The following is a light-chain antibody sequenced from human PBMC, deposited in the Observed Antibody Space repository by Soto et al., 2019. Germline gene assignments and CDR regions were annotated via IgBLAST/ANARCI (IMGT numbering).Light chain of an antibody. CDR2: GAS. CDR1: QSVSSN. CDR3: QQYNNWPPA. J-gene: IGKJ4*01. V-gene: IGKV3-15*01. Sequence: EIVMTQSPATLSVSPGVRATLSCRASQSVSSNLAWYQQKPGQAPRLLIYGASTRATGIPARYSGSGSGTEFTLTISSLQSEDFAVYYCQQYNNWPPAFGGGAKVDIK.